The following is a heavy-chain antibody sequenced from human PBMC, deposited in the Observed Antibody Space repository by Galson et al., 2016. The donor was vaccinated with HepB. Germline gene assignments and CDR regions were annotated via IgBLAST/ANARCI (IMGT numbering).Heavy chain of an antibody. Sequence: CAISGDSVSRNTAAWNWIRQSPSRGLEWLGRTYYRSEWYNDYAVSVKGRISIKPDTPKNQFSLQLNSTTPEDTAMYYCARVDSGAGGFDFWGQGTLVTVSS. J-gene: IGHJ4*02. CDR3: ARVDSGAGGFDF. CDR1: GDSVSRNTAA. CDR2: TYYRSEWYN. V-gene: IGHV6-1*01. D-gene: IGHD6-13*01.